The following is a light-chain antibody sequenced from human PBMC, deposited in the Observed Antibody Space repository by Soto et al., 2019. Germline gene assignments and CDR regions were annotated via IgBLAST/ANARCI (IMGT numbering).Light chain of an antibody. CDR3: QQYSPSLPWT. CDR1: QSVSSSY. V-gene: IGKV3-20*01. CDR2: GAS. Sequence: EIVLTQYPGTLSLSPGKRVTLSCRASQSVSSSYLAWYQQKPGQAPRLLIYGASTRATGIPDRFSGSGSGTDFTLTISRLEPEDFAVYYCQQYSPSLPWTFGQGTKV. J-gene: IGKJ1*01.